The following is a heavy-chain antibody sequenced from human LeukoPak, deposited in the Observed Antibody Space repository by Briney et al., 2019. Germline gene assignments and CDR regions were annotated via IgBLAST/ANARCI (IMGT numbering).Heavy chain of an antibody. Sequence: GEPLKISCKGSGYSFTSYWIGWVRQMPGKGLEWMGIIYPGDSDTRYSPSFQGQVTISADKSISTAYLQWSSLKASDTAMYHCARFALGYSYYFDYWGQGTLVTVSS. CDR2: IYPGDSDT. CDR3: ARFALGYSYYFDY. D-gene: IGHD3-22*01. V-gene: IGHV5-51*01. J-gene: IGHJ4*02. CDR1: GYSFTSYW.